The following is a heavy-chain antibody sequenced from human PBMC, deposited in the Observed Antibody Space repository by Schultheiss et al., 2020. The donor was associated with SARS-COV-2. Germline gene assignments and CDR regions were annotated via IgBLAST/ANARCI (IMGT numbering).Heavy chain of an antibody. J-gene: IGHJ6*02. CDR1: GFTFSDYY. V-gene: IGHV3-11*05. D-gene: IGHD2-21*02. Sequence: GGSLRLSCAASGFTFSDYYMSWIRQAPGKGLEWVSYISSSSSYTNYADSVKGRFTISRDNAKNSLYLQMNSLRAEDTALYYCARDPQAGWAVTADMGYYYGMDVWGQGTTVTVSS. CDR3: ARDPQAGWAVTADMGYYYGMDV. CDR2: ISSSSSYT.